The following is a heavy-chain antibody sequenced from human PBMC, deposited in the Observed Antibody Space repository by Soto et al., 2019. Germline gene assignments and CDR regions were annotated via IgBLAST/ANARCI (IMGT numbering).Heavy chain of an antibody. CDR2: INPSSGGT. J-gene: IGHJ6*02. V-gene: IGHV1-2*02. CDR3: ARDFRTDSHGVDV. Sequence: QAQLVQSGTEVKKPGASVKVSCKASGYPFTGPYIYWVRQAPGQGLEWMGWINPSSGGTEFAGKFQGRVTVTRATSIRTVFLELNSLTSDDTGVYFCARDFRTDSHGVDVWGQGTAVTVSS. CDR1: GYPFTGPY. D-gene: IGHD4-4*01.